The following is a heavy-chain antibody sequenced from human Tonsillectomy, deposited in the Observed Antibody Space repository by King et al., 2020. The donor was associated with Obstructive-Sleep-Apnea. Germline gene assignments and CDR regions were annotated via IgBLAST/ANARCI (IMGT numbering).Heavy chain of an antibody. Sequence: HVQLQESGPGLVKPSQTLSLTCTVSGGSISSGGYYWSWIRQHPGKGLEWIGYIYYSGSTYYNPPLKSRVTLSVDTSKNQFSLKLSSVTAADTAVYYCAGEVAAAGTAGYWGQGTLVTVSS. CDR1: GGSISSGGYY. CDR3: AGEVAAAGTAGY. CDR2: IYYSGST. D-gene: IGHD6-13*01. J-gene: IGHJ4*02. V-gene: IGHV4-31*03.